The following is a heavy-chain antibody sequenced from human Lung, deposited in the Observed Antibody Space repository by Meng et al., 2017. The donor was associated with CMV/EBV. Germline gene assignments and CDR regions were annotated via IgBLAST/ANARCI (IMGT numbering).Heavy chain of an antibody. CDR3: AKDGLDYSSTWSYNYFDY. Sequence: SCTASGSIFSRFAFHWVRQAPGKGLEWVAIISKDGSNKYYTDSVKGRFTISRDNTKNALYVRMNSLRIEDTAVYYGAKDGLDYSSTWSYNYFDYWXQGTXVTVSS. CDR2: ISKDGSNK. V-gene: IGHV3-30-3*02. J-gene: IGHJ4*02. CDR1: GSIFSRFA. D-gene: IGHD6-13*01.